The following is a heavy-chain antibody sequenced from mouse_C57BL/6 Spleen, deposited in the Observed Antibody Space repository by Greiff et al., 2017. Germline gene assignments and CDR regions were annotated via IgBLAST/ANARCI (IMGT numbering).Heavy chain of an antibody. V-gene: IGHV1-22*01. D-gene: IGHD2-4*01. J-gene: IGHJ3*01. CDR1: GYTFTDYN. CDR2: INPNNGGT. CDR3: ARDYDYAWFAY. Sequence: DVQLQESGPELVKPGASVKMSCKASGYTFTDYNMHWVKQSHGKSLEWIGYINPNNGGTSYNQKFKGKATLTVNKSSSTAYMELRSLTSEDSAVYYCARDYDYAWFAYWGQGTLVTVSA.